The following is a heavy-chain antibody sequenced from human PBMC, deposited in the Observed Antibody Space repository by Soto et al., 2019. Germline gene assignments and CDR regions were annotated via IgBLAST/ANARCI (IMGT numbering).Heavy chain of an antibody. D-gene: IGHD3-10*01. CDR1: GRSFSSYA. CDR2: IIPIFGTA. V-gene: IGHV1-69*01. J-gene: IGHJ6*02. Sequence: RVGSKATGRSFSSYAISWVRQAPGQGLEWMGGIIPIFGTANYAQKFQGRVTITADESTSTAYMELSSLRSEDTAVYYCARGQPKVRGVTYSMDVWGQGTTVTVSS. CDR3: ARGQPKVRGVTYSMDV.